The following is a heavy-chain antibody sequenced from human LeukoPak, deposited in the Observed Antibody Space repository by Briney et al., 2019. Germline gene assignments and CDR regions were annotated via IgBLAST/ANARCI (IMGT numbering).Heavy chain of an antibody. J-gene: IGHJ6*02. Sequence: GGSLRLSCAASGFTFSDFLMDWVRQTPGKGLEWVGRIRIKPNSYTTEYAASVKGRFTISRDDSKSIASLQMNSLKTEDTALYHCRIEGRGGEYVYYYYGMDVWGQGTTVTVSS. V-gene: IGHV3-72*01. D-gene: IGHD3-16*01. CDR3: RIEGRGGEYVYYYYGMDV. CDR1: GFTFSDFL. CDR2: IRIKPNSYTT.